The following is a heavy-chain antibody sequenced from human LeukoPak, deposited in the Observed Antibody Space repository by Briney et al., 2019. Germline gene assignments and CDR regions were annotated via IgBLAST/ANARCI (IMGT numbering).Heavy chain of an antibody. CDR3: ARDRLPNDAFDI. D-gene: IGHD4/OR15-4a*01. CDR2: INSDGSGT. CDR1: GFTFNSYW. V-gene: IGHV3-74*01. Sequence: PGGSLRLSCAASGFTFNSYWMHWVRQAPGKGLVWVSRINSDGSGTSDADFVKGRFTISRDNSKNTLYLQMNSLRAEDTAMYYCARDRLPNDAFDIWGQGTMVTVSS. J-gene: IGHJ3*02.